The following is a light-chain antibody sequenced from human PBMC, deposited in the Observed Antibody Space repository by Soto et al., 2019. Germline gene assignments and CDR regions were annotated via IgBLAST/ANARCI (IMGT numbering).Light chain of an antibody. CDR3: ATWDDSLSGVV. CDR2: RNN. V-gene: IGLV1-47*01. CDR1: SSNIGSNY. Sequence: QSVLTQPPSASGTPGQRVTISCSGSSSNIGSNYVYWYQQLPGTAPKLLIYRNNQRPSGVPDRFSGSKSGTSASLVISGLRSEDEVDYYCATWDDSLSGVVFGGGTKLTVL. J-gene: IGLJ2*01.